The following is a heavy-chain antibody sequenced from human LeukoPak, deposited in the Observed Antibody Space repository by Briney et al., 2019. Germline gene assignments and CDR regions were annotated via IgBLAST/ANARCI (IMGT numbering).Heavy chain of an antibody. CDR2: INHSGST. CDR1: GGSFSGYY. Sequence: SETLSLTCAVYGGSFSGYYWSWIRQPPGKGLEWIGEINHSGSTNYNPSLKSRVTISVDTSKNQFFLKLSSVTAADTAVYYCARAQIAAAGTYYMDVWGKGTTVTVSS. CDR3: ARAQIAAAGTYYMDV. J-gene: IGHJ6*03. D-gene: IGHD6-13*01. V-gene: IGHV4-34*01.